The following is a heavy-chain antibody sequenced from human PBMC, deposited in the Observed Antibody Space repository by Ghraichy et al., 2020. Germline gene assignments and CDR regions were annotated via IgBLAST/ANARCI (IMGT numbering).Heavy chain of an antibody. D-gene: IGHD4-11*01. CDR1: GGSFSGYY. CDR2: INHSGST. V-gene: IGHV4-34*01. Sequence: SETLSLTCAVYGGSFSGYYWSWIRQPPGKGLEWIGEINHSGSTNYNPSLKSRVTISVDTSKNQFSLKLSSVTAADTAVYYCARGLAVTGYYYYYMDVWGKGTTVTVSS. CDR3: ARGLAVTGYYYYYMDV. J-gene: IGHJ6*03.